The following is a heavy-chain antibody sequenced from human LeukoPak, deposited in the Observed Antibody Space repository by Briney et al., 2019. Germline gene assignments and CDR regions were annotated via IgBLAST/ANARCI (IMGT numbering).Heavy chain of an antibody. Sequence: GSLRLACEASGLSFSNYFISWICQAPWKSLEWVSYITNSGRSTNYADAVKGRFTISRDNTKKSVYLEMTDLRPEDTAVYYCAREASGNYYVFDSWGQGTLVTVSS. CDR1: GLSFSNYF. CDR3: AREASGNYYVFDS. CDR2: ITNSGRST. D-gene: IGHD1-26*01. J-gene: IGHJ4*02. V-gene: IGHV3-11*04.